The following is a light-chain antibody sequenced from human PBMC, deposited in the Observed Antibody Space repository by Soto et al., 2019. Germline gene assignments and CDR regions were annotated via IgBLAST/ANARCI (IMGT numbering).Light chain of an antibody. CDR2: DAS. CDR1: QSVNSY. V-gene: IGKV3-11*01. Sequence: EIVLTQSPGTLSLSPGERATLSCRASQSVNSYLAWYQQRSGQPPRLLIYDASNRATGIPARFSGSGSGTDFILIISSLEPEDCAVYYCQHRENWPLTFGGGTRVVIK. J-gene: IGKJ4*01. CDR3: QHRENWPLT.